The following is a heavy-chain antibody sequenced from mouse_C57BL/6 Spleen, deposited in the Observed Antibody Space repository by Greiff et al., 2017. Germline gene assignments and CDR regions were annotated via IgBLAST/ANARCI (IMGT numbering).Heavy chain of an antibody. Sequence: EVKLMASGGGLVKPGGSLKLSCAASGFTFSDYGMHWVRQAPEKGLEWVAYISSGSSTIYYADTVKGRFTISRDKAKNTLFLQMTSLRSEDTAMYYCARGWGFAYWGQGTLVTVSA. CDR2: ISSGSSTI. CDR1: GFTFSDYG. D-gene: IGHD2-3*01. J-gene: IGHJ3*01. V-gene: IGHV5-17*01. CDR3: ARGWGFAY.